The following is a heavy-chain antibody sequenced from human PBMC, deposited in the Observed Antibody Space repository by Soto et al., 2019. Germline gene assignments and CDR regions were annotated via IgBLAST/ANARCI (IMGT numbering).Heavy chain of an antibody. J-gene: IGHJ4*02. CDR3: AKGRYCSGGYCFSESHFDC. CDR1: GYTFTDYT. V-gene: IGHV1-3*01. CDR2: INAGNGNT. Sequence: QVQLMQSGAEVKRPGASVKMSCKASGYTFTDYTVQWVRQAPGQRLEWMGWINAGNGNTKYSQIFQGRITVTRDTSASTAYMELSSLTSEDSAVYYCAKGRYCSGGYCFSESHFDCWGQGTLVSVSS. D-gene: IGHD2-15*01.